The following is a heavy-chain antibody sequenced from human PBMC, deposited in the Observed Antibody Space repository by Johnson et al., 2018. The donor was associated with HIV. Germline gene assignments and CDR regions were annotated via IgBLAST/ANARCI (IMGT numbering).Heavy chain of an antibody. CDR2: ISYDGSNK. CDR3: AKGGPDAFDI. Sequence: QVQLVESGGGLVQPGGSLRLSCAASGFTVSSNYMSWVRQAPGKGLEWVAVISYDGSNKYYADSVKGRFTISRDNSKNTLYLQMNSLRAEDTAVYYCAKGGPDAFDIWGQGTMVTVSS. J-gene: IGHJ3*02. CDR1: GFTVSSNY. V-gene: IGHV3-30*18. D-gene: IGHD1-26*01.